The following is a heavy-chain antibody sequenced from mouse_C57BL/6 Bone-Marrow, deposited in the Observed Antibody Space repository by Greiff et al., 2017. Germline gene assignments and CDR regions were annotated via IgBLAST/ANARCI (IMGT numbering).Heavy chain of an antibody. CDR2: ISTYYGDA. D-gene: IGHD1-1*01. CDR3: ASPDCGSSYGYWYFDV. Sequence: LQESGPELVRPGVSVKISCKGSGYTFTDYAMHWVKQSHAKSLEWIGVISTYYGDASYNQKFKDKATMTVDKSSSTAYMELARLTSEDSAVYYCASPDCGSSYGYWYFDVWGTGTTVTVSS. CDR1: GYTFTDYA. V-gene: IGHV1-67*01. J-gene: IGHJ1*03.